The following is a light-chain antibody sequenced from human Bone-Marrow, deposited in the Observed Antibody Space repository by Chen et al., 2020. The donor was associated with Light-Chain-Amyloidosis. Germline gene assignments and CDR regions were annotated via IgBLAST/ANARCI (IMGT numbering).Light chain of an antibody. CDR1: DLPTKY. CDR2: RDT. J-gene: IGLJ2*01. V-gene: IGLV3-25*03. CDR3: QSADSSGTYEVI. Sequence: SYELTQPPSVYVSPGQTARLTCSGDDLPTKYAYWYQQKPGQAPVLVIHRDTERPSGISERVSGSSSGTTATLTISGVQAEDEADYHCQSADSSGTYEVIFGGGTKLTVL.